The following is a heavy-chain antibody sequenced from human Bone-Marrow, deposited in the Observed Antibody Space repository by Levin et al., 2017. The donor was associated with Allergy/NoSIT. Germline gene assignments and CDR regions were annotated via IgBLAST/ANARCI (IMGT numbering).Heavy chain of an antibody. Sequence: GESLKISCAASGFIFSNYAMHWVRQAPGKGLEWVAFTSYDEGIKYYADSVKGRFTISRDNSKNTLYLQMNSLRAEDTAVYYCAGPIASAATGFDGWGQGTLVTVSS. D-gene: IGHD6-13*01. CDR3: AGPIASAATGFDG. J-gene: IGHJ4*02. CDR2: TSYDEGIK. V-gene: IGHV3-30-3*01. CDR1: GFIFSNYA.